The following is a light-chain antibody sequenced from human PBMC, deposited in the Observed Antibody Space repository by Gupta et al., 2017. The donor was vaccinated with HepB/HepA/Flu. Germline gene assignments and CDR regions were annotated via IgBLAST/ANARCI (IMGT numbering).Light chain of an antibody. CDR2: AAS. V-gene: IGKV1-12*01. J-gene: IGKJ5*01. CDR1: QGISSW. CDR3: LLAYSLRIT. Sequence: DIQMTQSPSSVSASVGDRVTITCRASQGISSWLAWYQQKPEKAPKLLIYAASSLQSGVPSRFRGRASGTDFTLTISSLQPKDIATHYRLLAYSLRITFAQGTRLEIK.